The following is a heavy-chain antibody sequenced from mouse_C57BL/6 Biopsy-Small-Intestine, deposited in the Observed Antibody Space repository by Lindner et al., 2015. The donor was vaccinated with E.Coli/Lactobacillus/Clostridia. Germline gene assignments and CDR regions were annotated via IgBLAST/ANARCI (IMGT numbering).Heavy chain of an antibody. Sequence: SVKVSCKASGYTFTSYGISWVRQAPGQGLEWMGWISAYNGNTRYAQKLQDRVTMTTDTSTSTAYMELRSLRSDDTAVYYCARDSSSWYYYFYGMDVWGQGTTVTVSS. V-gene: IGHV1-4*01. CDR3: ARDSSSWYYYFYGMDV. CDR2: ISAYNGNT. CDR1: GYTFTSYG. D-gene: IGHD1-1*01. J-gene: IGHJ1*01.